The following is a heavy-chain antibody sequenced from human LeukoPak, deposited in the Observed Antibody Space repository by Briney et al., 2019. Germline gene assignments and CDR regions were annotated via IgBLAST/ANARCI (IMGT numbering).Heavy chain of an antibody. CDR3: AARRDTSVAGPGAFDI. V-gene: IGHV1-2*02. Sequence: ASVKVSCKASGYTFTGYYMHWVRQAPGQGLEWMGWINPNSGGTNYAQKFQGRVTMTRDTSISTAYMELSSLKVEDTAVYYCAARRDTSVAGPGAFDIWGQGTMVTVSS. CDR1: GYTFTGYY. D-gene: IGHD6-19*01. J-gene: IGHJ3*02. CDR2: INPNSGGT.